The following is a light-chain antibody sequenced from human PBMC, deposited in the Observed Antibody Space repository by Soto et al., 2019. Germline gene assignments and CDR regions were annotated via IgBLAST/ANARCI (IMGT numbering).Light chain of an antibody. CDR2: EVN. CDR3: CSYAGSATHYV. Sequence: QSALTQPAAVSGSTGQSITISCTGTSSDVGYYNLVSWYQHHPGKAPKLIIYEVNKRPSGFSNRFSGSTSGNTASLTISGLQAEDEADYYCCSYAGSATHYVFGTGTKLTVL. V-gene: IGLV2-23*02. J-gene: IGLJ1*01. CDR1: SSDVGYYNL.